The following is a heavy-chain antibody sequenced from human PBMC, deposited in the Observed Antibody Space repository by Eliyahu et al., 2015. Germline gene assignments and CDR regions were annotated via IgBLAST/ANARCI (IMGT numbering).Heavy chain of an antibody. V-gene: IGHV3-11*06. J-gene: IGHJ4*02. D-gene: IGHD2-21*01. CDR1: GFIFNXYY. CDR3: ARTYSRFFDL. Sequence: QVHLVESGGGLVKPGGSXRLSCXASGFIFNXYYMSWVRQAPGEGLEWLAYISSSSSDTNYADSAKGRFTISRDNAKNLVYLQMNSLRAEDTATYYCARTYSRFFDLWGRGTLVTVSS. CDR2: ISSSSSDT.